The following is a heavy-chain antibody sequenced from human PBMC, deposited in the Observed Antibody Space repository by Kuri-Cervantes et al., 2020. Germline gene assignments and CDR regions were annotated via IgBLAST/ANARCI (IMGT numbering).Heavy chain of an antibody. CDR3: ARGDMVRGVVDYYYYGMDV. D-gene: IGHD3-10*01. Sequence: ASVKVSCKASGYTFSNYGISWVRQAPGQGLEWMGWISAYNGNTDYAQKFQGRVTMTTDTSTSTVYMELRSLRSDDTAVYYCARGDMVRGVVDYYYYGMDVWGQGTTVTVSS. J-gene: IGHJ6*02. CDR1: GYTFSNYG. CDR2: ISAYNGNT. V-gene: IGHV1-18*01.